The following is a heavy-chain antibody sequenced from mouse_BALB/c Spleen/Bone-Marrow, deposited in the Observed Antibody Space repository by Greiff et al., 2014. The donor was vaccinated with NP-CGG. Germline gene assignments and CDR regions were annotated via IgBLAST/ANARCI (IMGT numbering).Heavy chain of an antibody. CDR2: INPESSTI. CDR1: GFDFRRYW. CDR3: ARLGYYGYFVD. J-gene: IGHJ2*01. D-gene: IGHD2-3*01. V-gene: IGHV4-1*02. Sequence: VQLKESGGGLVQPGGSLKLSCAASGFDFRRYWVSWVRQAPGKGLEWIGEINPESSTINYTPSLKDKFIISRDNAKNTLYLQMSKVRSEDTALYYCARLGYYGYFVDWGQGTTLTVSS.